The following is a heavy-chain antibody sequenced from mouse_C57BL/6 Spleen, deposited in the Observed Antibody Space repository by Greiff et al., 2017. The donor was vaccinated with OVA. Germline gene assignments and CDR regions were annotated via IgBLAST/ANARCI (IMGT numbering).Heavy chain of an antibody. CDR2: ISSGSSTI. Sequence: EVQGVESGGGLVKPGGSLKLSCAASGFTFSDYGMHWVRQAPEKGLEWVAYISSGSSTINYADTVKGRFTISRDNANSTLYLQMNSLRSEDTAMYYCAMIYYGNYGDFSGYFDVWGTGTTVTVSS. J-gene: IGHJ1*03. V-gene: IGHV5-17*01. CDR3: AMIYYGNYGDFSGYFDV. CDR1: GFTFSDYG. D-gene: IGHD2-1*01.